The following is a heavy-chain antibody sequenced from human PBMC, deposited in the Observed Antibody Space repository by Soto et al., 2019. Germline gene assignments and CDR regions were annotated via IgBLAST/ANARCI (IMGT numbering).Heavy chain of an antibody. Sequence: AGGSLRLSCAASGFTFSSYWMHWVRQAPGKGLVWVSRINSDGSSTSYADSVKGRFTISRDNAKNSLYLQMNSLRAEDTAVYYCASWGNWNDAAFDYWGQGTLVTVSS. CDR2: INSDGSST. CDR1: GFTFSSYW. V-gene: IGHV3-74*01. J-gene: IGHJ4*02. D-gene: IGHD1-1*01. CDR3: ASWGNWNDAAFDY.